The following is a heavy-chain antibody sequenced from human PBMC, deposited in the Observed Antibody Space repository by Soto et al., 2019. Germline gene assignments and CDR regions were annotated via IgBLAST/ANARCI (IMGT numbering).Heavy chain of an antibody. J-gene: IGHJ4*02. CDR3: VSDRGYGHASVPYS. CDR2: ISYDGSLR. Sequence: QAQLVESGGGVVQPGRSLRLSCAASGFAFSSYGMHWVRQAPGTGLGWVAVISYDGSLRHYADSVKGRFTISRDNSKNMVLLQISSLRAEDTAVYYCVSDRGYGHASVPYSWGQGTLVSVSS. D-gene: IGHD5-18*01. V-gene: IGHV3-30*03. CDR1: GFAFSSYG.